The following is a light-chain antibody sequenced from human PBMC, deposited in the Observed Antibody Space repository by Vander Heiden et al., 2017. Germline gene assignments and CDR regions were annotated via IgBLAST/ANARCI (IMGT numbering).Light chain of an antibody. V-gene: IGKV3-15*01. J-gene: IGKJ1*01. CDR1: QSVSSN. CDR3: QQYNNWPRT. CDR2: RAS. Sequence: EIVMTQSPATLSVSPGERVTLSCRASQSVSSNLAWYQQKPGQAPRLLIYRASTSATRIPARFSLIGSGTEFTLTIRSLQSEDFAVYYCQQYNNWPRTFVQGTKVEIK.